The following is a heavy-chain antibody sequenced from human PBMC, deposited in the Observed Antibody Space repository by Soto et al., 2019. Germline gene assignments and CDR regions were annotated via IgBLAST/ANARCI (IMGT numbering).Heavy chain of an antibody. J-gene: IGHJ4*02. V-gene: IGHV3-64*01. Sequence: EVQVVESGGGLVQPGGSLRLSCAASGFTFNKYGMHWVRQAPGKGLEYVSAISSTGESTYYTNAVKGRFIISRDNSMNTLYLKVGSLRAEDRAVYYCASSRMGNTDYCGQGTLGTVS. CDR3: ASSRMGNTDY. CDR1: GFTFNKYG. CDR2: ISSTGEST.